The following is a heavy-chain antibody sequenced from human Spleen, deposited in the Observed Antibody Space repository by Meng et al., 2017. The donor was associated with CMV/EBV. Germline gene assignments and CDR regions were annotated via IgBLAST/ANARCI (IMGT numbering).Heavy chain of an antibody. CDR2: IKEDGSET. CDR3: TKLFDY. J-gene: IGHJ4*02. Sequence: GGSLRLSCAASGFTVSRYWMTWVRQAPGKGLEWVANIKEDGSETYYVDSVRGRFTISRDNAKSSVYLQMNSLRAKDTGVYFCTKLFDYWGQGTLVTVSS. CDR1: GFTVSRYW. V-gene: IGHV3-7*01. D-gene: IGHD3-10*01.